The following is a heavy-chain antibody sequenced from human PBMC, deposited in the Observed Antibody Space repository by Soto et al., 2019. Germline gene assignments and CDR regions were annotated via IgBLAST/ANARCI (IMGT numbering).Heavy chain of an antibody. V-gene: IGHV4-38-2*02. J-gene: IGHJ4*02. CDR3: ARDYPYALDVGGYFAF. CDR1: GYSISTGYY. D-gene: IGHD2-15*01. Sequence: SETLSLTCTVSGYSISTGYYWAWVRQSPGKGLEWIGSVYRSGAAYYSPTLKSRVTISVDTSKNQFSLHLKSVTAADAAVYYCARDYPYALDVGGYFAFWGQGTPVTVSS. CDR2: VYRSGAA.